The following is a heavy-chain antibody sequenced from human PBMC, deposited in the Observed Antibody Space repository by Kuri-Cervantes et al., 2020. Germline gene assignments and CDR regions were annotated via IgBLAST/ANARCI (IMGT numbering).Heavy chain of an antibody. CDR2: ISSSSSTI. CDR1: GFTFSRYS. D-gene: IGHD3-22*01. CDR3: ARDSSYDSSGYYYPEYYFDY. V-gene: IGHV3-48*02. J-gene: IGHJ4*02. Sequence: GGSLRLSCAASGFTFSRYSMNWVRQAPGKGLEWVSYISSSSSTIYYADSVKGRFTISRDNAKNSLYLQMNSLRDEDTAVYYCARDSSYDSSGYYYPEYYFDYWGQGTLVTVSS.